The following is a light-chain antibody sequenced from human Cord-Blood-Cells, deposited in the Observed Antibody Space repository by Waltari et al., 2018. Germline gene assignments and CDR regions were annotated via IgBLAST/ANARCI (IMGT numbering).Light chain of an antibody. Sequence: NFMLTQPHSVSESPGKTVTISCTRSSGSIASHYVQWYQQRPGSSPTTVIYEDNQRHSGVPDRFSGSIDSSSNSASLTISGLKTEDEADYYCQSYDSSNHWVFGGGTKLTVL. V-gene: IGLV6-57*01. CDR1: SGSIASHY. CDR2: EDN. CDR3: QSYDSSNHWV. J-gene: IGLJ3*02.